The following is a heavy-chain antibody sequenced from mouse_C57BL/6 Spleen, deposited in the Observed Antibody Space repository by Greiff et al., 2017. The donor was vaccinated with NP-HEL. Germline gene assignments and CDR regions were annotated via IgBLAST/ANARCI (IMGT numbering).Heavy chain of an antibody. CDR1: GYTFTSYG. D-gene: IGHD2-5*01. CDR2: IYPRSGNT. V-gene: IGHV1-81*01. CDR3: AREGYSNYNYFDY. J-gene: IGHJ2*01. Sequence: VQLQESGAELARPGASVKLSCKASGYTFTSYGISWVKQRTGQGLEWIGEIYPRSGNTYYNEKFKGKATLTADKSSSTAYMELRSLTSEDSAVYFCAREGYSNYNYFDYWGQGTTLTVSS.